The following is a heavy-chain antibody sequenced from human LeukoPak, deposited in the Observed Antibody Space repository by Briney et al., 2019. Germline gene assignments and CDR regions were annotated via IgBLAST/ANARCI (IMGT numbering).Heavy chain of an antibody. V-gene: IGHV3-11*01. Sequence: GGSLRLSCAASGFTFSDYYMNWIRQAPGKELEWVSYISSSGITIYYADSVKGRFTISRDNAKNTLYLQMNSLRAEDTAVYYCAKIVGNILTGPENYYLHYWGQGTLVTVSS. CDR3: AKIVGNILTGPENYYLHY. D-gene: IGHD3-9*01. CDR2: ISSSGITI. CDR1: GFTFSDYY. J-gene: IGHJ4*02.